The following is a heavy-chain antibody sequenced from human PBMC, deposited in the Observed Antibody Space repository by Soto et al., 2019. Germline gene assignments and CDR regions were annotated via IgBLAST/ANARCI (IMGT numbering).Heavy chain of an antibody. CDR1: GGSISSYY. V-gene: IGHV4-59*01. J-gene: IGHJ4*02. Sequence: QVQLQESGPGLVKPSETLSLTCTVSGGSISSYYWSWIRQPPGKGLEWIGYIYYSGSTNYNPSLKSRVTISVDTSKNQFSLKLSSVTAADTAVYYCVRVWYSGYDYWGQGTLVTVSS. D-gene: IGHD5-12*01. CDR3: VRVWYSGYDY. CDR2: IYYSGST.